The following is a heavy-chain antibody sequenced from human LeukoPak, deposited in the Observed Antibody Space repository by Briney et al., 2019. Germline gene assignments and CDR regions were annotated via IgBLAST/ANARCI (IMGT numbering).Heavy chain of an antibody. CDR3: ARVGAITGTTLDY. Sequence: GGSLRLSCVASGFTFSNYAMNWVRQDPEKGLEWVSSISSSSSYIYYADSVKGRFTISRDNAKNSLYLQMNSLRAEDTAVYYCARVGAITGTTLDYWGQGTLVTVSS. CDR1: GFTFSNYA. CDR2: ISSSSSYI. D-gene: IGHD1-7*01. J-gene: IGHJ4*02. V-gene: IGHV3-21*01.